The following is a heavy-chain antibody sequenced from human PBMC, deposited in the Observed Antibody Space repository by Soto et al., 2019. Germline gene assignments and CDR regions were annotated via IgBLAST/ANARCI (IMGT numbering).Heavy chain of an antibody. Sequence: QVQLQESGPGMVKPSQTLSLTCNVSGGSIGDGLYYWTWIRQHPGKGLEWIGYTFTGGSTYNPSLESRVTISVDMSKNQFSLKLTSVTAADTATYYCARDLKGYSYGPGWFDPWGQGALVTVSS. V-gene: IGHV4-31*03. CDR3: ARDLKGYSYGPGWFDP. CDR2: TFTGGST. CDR1: GGSIGDGLYY. J-gene: IGHJ5*02. D-gene: IGHD3-10*01.